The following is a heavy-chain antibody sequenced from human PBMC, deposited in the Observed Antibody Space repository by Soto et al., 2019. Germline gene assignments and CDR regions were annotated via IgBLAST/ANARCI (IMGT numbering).Heavy chain of an antibody. Sequence: GGSLRLSCAASGFTFSSYAMSWVRQAPGKGLEWVSLIFGSGTDTNYADSVKGRFTISRDNSKNTLYLQMNSLRAEDTAVYYCAKDLRGPYAKSYFDYWGQGTPVTVSS. CDR1: GFTFSSYA. D-gene: IGHD3-16*01. CDR3: AKDLRGPYAKSYFDY. J-gene: IGHJ4*02. V-gene: IGHV3-23*01. CDR2: IFGSGTDT.